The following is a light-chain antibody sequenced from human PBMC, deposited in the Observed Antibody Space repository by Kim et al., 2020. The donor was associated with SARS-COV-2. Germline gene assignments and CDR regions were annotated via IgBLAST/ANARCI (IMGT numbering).Light chain of an antibody. CDR2: QDT. CDR3: QAWVSSAVV. CDR1: KLGDRY. Sequence: SSELTQPPSVSVSPGQTATITCSGDKLGDRYACWYQQKAGQSPVLIIYQDTKRPSGIPERFSGSNSGNTATLTISGTQTMDEADYYCQAWVSSAVVFGGG. V-gene: IGLV3-1*01. J-gene: IGLJ2*01.